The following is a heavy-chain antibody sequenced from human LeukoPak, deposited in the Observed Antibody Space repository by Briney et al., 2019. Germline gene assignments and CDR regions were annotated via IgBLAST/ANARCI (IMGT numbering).Heavy chain of an antibody. CDR1: GGSFSGYY. CDR3: ARGRCSSTSCSVDY. D-gene: IGHD2-2*01. J-gene: IGHJ4*02. Sequence: SETLSLTCAVYGGSFSGYYWSWLRQPPGKGLEWIGEINHSGSTNYNPSLKSRVTISVDTSKNQFSLKLSSVTAADTAVYYCARGRCSSTSCSVDYWGQGTLVTVSS. CDR2: INHSGST. V-gene: IGHV4-34*01.